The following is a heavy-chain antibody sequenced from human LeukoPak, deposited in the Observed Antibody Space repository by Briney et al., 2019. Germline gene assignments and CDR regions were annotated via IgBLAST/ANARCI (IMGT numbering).Heavy chain of an antibody. CDR3: AKGIPDYYGSGSYYTFDY. CDR2: ISWNSGSI. J-gene: IGHJ4*02. Sequence: GGSLRLSCTASGFTFGDYAMHWVRQAPGKGLEWVSGISWNSGSIGYADSVKGRFTISRDNAKNSLYLQMNSLRAEDTALYYCAKGIPDYYGSGSYYTFDYWGQGTLVTVSS. V-gene: IGHV3-9*01. D-gene: IGHD3-10*01. CDR1: GFTFGDYA.